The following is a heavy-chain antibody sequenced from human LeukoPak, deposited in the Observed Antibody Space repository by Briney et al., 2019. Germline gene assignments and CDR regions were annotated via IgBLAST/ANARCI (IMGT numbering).Heavy chain of an antibody. V-gene: IGHV1-8*01. CDR3: ARGRPYYYDSSGYYYGLGY. CDR1: GYTFTSYD. Sequence: GASVKVSCKASGYTFTSYDINWVRQATGQGLEWMGWMNPNSGNTGYAQKFQGRVTMTRNTSISTAYMELSSLRSEDTAVYYCARGRPYYYDSSGYYYGLGYWGQGTLVTVSS. J-gene: IGHJ4*02. D-gene: IGHD3-22*01. CDR2: MNPNSGNT.